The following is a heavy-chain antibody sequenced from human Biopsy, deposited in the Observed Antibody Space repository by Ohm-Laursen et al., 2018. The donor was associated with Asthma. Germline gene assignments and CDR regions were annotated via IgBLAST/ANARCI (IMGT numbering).Heavy chain of an antibody. CDR3: ARKVAFDV. Sequence: SLRLSCAASGFTLSDYYISWIRQAPGKGLEWVSYISSSGNTSTIYYADSVKGRFTISRGNAKNSVYLQMNSLRAEDTAVYYCARKVAFDVWGQGTLVIVSS. CDR2: ISSSGNTSTI. J-gene: IGHJ3*01. V-gene: IGHV3-11*01. CDR1: GFTLSDYY.